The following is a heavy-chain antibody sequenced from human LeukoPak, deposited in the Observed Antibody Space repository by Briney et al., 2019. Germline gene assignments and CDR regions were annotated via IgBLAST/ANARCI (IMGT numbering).Heavy chain of an antibody. J-gene: IGHJ6*03. D-gene: IGHD6-13*01. V-gene: IGHV3-7*01. Sequence: GGSLRLSCAASGFTFSSYWMSWVRQAPGKGLEWVANIKQGGSEKYYVDSVKGRFTISRDNAKNSLYLQMNSLRAEDTAVYYCAREASSSWYSYYYYYMDVWGKGTTVTVSS. CDR2: IKQGGSEK. CDR1: GFTFSSYW. CDR3: AREASSSWYSYYYYYMDV.